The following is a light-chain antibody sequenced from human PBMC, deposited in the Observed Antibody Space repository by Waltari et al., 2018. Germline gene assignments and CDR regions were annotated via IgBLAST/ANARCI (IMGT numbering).Light chain of an antibody. V-gene: IGLV2-14*03. CDR2: DAI. Sequence: QSALTQPDSVSGSPGQSITISCTGTSSDVGGYNYVSWYQQYPGKAPKVIIYDAINLPSGVSTRFSGSKSGNSASLTISGLQAEDEADYYCGSFISSTTGIFGGGTRLTVL. CDR3: GSFISSTTGI. J-gene: IGLJ2*01. CDR1: SSDVGGYNY.